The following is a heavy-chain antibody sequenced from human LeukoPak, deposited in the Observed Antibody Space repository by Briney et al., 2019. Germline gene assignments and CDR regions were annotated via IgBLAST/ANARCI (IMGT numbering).Heavy chain of an antibody. CDR2: IYTSGST. J-gene: IGHJ5*02. CDR3: ARDHPVKGWFDP. V-gene: IGHV4-61*02. Sequence: PSQTLSLTCTVSGGSINSGGYYWSWIRQPAGKGLEWIGRIYTSGSTNYNPSLKSRVTMSVDTSKNQFSLKLSSVTAADTAVYYCARDHPVKGWFDPWGQGTLVTVSS. CDR1: GGSINSGGYY.